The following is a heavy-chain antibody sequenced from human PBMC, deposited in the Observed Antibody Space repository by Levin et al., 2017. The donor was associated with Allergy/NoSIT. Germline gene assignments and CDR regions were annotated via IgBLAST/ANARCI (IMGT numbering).Heavy chain of an antibody. CDR1: GFTFSNAW. CDR2: IKSKTDGGTT. D-gene: IGHD3-10*01. Sequence: PGGSLRLSCAASGFTFSNAWMSWVRQAPGKGLEWVGRIKSKTDGGTTDYAAPVKGRFTISRDDSKNTLYLQMNSLKTEDTAVYYCTPAPRYGSGSYYFWGQGTLVTVSS. J-gene: IGHJ4*02. V-gene: IGHV3-15*01. CDR3: TPAPRYGSGSYYF.